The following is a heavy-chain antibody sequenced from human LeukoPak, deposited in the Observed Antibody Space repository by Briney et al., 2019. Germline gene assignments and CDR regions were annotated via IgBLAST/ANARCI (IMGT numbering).Heavy chain of an antibody. J-gene: IGHJ4*02. Sequence: GGSLGLSCAASGFTFTSYTMKWLRQAPGKGLEWVSSITGSTNGIYYADSVKGRFTISRDNAKNSLSLQMNSLRADGTAVYYCARARVASAYGSGREYYFDYWGQGALVTVSS. CDR1: GFTFTSYT. V-gene: IGHV3-21*01. CDR2: ITGSTNGI. CDR3: ARARVASAYGSGREYYFDY. D-gene: IGHD3-10*01.